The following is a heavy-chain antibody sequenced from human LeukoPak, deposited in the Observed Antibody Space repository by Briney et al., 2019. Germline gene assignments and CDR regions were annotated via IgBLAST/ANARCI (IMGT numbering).Heavy chain of an antibody. D-gene: IGHD4-17*01. Sequence: PSETLSLTCTVSGGSVSSGSYYWSWIRQPPGKGLEWIVYIYYSGSTTYNPSLKSRVTISVGTSKNKFSLKLTSVTAADTAVYYCARVPISTTARGYFDYWGQGTLVTVSS. V-gene: IGHV4-61*01. CDR1: GGSVSSGSYY. J-gene: IGHJ4*02. CDR3: ARVPISTTARGYFDY. CDR2: IYYSGST.